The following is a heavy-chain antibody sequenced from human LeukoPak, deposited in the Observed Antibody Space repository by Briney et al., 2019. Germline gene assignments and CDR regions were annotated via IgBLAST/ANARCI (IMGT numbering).Heavy chain of an antibody. Sequence: GGSLRLSCAASGFTFSSYGMHWVRQAPGKGLEWVAFIRYDGSNKYYADSVKGRFTISRDNAKNSLYLQMNSLRAEDTAVYYCAKGSSTYFDYWGQGTLVTVSS. V-gene: IGHV3-30*02. CDR2: IRYDGSNK. CDR3: AKGSSTYFDY. CDR1: GFTFSSYG. J-gene: IGHJ4*02.